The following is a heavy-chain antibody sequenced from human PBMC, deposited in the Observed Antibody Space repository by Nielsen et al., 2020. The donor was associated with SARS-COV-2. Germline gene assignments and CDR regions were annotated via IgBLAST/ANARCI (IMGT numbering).Heavy chain of an antibody. CDR1: GGTFSSYA. J-gene: IGHJ4*02. V-gene: IGHV1-69*13. CDR2: IIPIFGTA. D-gene: IGHD3-3*01. CDR3: ARDVYLTYYDFWSGYYFDY. Sequence: SVKVSCKASGGTFSSYAISWVRQAPGQGLEWMGGIIPIFGTANYAQKFQGRVTITADESTSTAYMELSSLRAEDTAVYYCARDVYLTYYDFWSGYYFDYWGQGTLVTVSS.